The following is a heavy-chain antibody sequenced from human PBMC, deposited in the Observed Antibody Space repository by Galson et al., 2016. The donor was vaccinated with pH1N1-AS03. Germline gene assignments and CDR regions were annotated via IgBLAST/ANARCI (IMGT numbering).Heavy chain of an antibody. CDR3: TTMSQAAAPN. CDR1: GFTFTNAW. D-gene: IGHD6-13*01. Sequence: SLRLSCAASGFTFTNAWMSWVRQAPGKGLEWVGRIKSKRDGGATEYAGPVKGRFTISRDDSQNTLYLQMSSLKIEGTAMYYCTTMSQAAAPNWGQGTLVTVSS. V-gene: IGHV3-15*01. J-gene: IGHJ4*02. CDR2: IKSKRDGGAT.